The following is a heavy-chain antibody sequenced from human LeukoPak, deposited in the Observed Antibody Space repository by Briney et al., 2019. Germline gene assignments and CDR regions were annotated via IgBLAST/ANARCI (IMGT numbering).Heavy chain of an antibody. D-gene: IGHD3-22*01. V-gene: IGHV3-21*01. CDR1: GFTFSSYS. J-gene: IGHJ4*02. CDR3: ARDTSDTRGYYYPD. CDR2: ISSSRSHI. Sequence: GRSLRLSCAASGFTFSSYSMNWVRQAPGKGLEWVSTISSSRSHIYYADSVKGRFTISRDNAKNSLYLQMNSLRAEDTAVYYCARDTSDTRGYYYPDWGQGTLVTVSS.